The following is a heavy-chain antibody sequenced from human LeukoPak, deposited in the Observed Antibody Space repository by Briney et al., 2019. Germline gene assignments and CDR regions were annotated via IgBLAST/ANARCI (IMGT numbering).Heavy chain of an antibody. J-gene: IGHJ4*02. Sequence: VASVKVSCKASGYTFTSYDINWVRQATGQGLEWMGWMNPNSGNTGYAQKFQGRVTMTRNTSISTAYMELSSLRSEDTVVYYCARGHSGSYYPDFDYWGQGTLVTVSS. D-gene: IGHD1-26*01. CDR2: MNPNSGNT. V-gene: IGHV1-8*01. CDR1: GYTFTSYD. CDR3: ARGHSGSYYPDFDY.